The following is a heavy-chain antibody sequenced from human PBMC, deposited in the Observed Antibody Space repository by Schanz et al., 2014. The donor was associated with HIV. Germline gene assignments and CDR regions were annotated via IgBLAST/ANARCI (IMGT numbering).Heavy chain of an antibody. CDR1: TVSSYG. CDR3: ARTVVPAKREYAMDV. Sequence: QVQLLQSGAEVKKPGSSVKVSCKNTVSSYGVSWVRQAPGQGLEWMGGIIPAFGTANYAEKFQGRVTITADTSTSTAYMELTSLRSEDTAVYYCARTVVPAKREYAMDVWGQGTTVSVSS. J-gene: IGHJ6*02. V-gene: IGHV1-69*06. D-gene: IGHD2-2*01. CDR2: IIPAFGTA.